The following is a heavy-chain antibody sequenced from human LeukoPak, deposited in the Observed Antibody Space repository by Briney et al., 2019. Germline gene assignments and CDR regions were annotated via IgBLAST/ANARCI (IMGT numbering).Heavy chain of an antibody. J-gene: IGHJ4*02. CDR2: ISGSGDST. Sequence: GGSLRLSCAASGFTFSTYAMNWVRQAPGKGLEWVSGISGSGDSTYYADSVKGRFTISRDNSKNPLFLQMNSLGAEDTAVYYCAKAVRGGIDLYYFDHWGQGTLVTVSS. V-gene: IGHV3-23*01. CDR3: AKAVRGGIDLYYFDH. CDR1: GFTFSTYA. D-gene: IGHD6-13*01.